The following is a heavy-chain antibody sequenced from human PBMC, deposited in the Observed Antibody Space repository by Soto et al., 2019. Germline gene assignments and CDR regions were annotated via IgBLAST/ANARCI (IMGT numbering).Heavy chain of an antibody. J-gene: IGHJ6*02. CDR2: TRSNGEHT. D-gene: IGHD2-2*01. V-gene: IGHV3-23*01. CDR3: AKDSKSVSVSAARVYGMDV. Sequence: GGSLRLSCAGSGFMFSNFAMTWVRQAPGKGLEWVSTTRSNGEHTYYADSVKGRFTVSRDNSKNTLFLEMSSLRAEDTAIYYCAKDSKSVSVSAARVYGMDVWGQGTTVTVS. CDR1: GFMFSNFA.